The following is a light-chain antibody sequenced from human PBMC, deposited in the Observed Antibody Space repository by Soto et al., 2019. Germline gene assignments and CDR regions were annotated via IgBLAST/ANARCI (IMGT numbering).Light chain of an antibody. CDR2: GVS. V-gene: IGLV2-11*01. J-gene: IGLJ1*01. CDR3: CSYAGSYTGV. CDR1: SSDVGGYNY. Sequence: QSALTQPRSVSGSPGQSVTISCTGTSSDVGGYNYVSWYQQHPGKAPKLMIYGVSKRPSGVPDRFSGSKSGNTASLTISGLQAEDEADYYCCSYAGSYTGVFGTGTKLTVL.